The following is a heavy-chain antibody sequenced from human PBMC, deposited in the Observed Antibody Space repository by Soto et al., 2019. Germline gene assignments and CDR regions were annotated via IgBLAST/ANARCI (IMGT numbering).Heavy chain of an antibody. CDR3: VKDESINWYSGHFRH. D-gene: IGHD6-13*01. CDR2: INWNSGSI. V-gene: IGHV3-9*01. Sequence: GGSLRLSCAASGFTFDDYAMHWVRQVPGKGLEWVSGINWNSGSIGYGDSVKGRFAIFRDNAKNSLHLQMNSLSAEDTAFYYCVKDESINWYSGHFRHWGQGTLVTVSS. CDR1: GFTFDDYA. J-gene: IGHJ1*01.